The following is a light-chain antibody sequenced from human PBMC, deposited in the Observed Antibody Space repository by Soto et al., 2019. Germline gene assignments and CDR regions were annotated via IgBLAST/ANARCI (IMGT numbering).Light chain of an antibody. J-gene: IGKJ1*01. CDR3: QQSYDTPPT. CDR1: QSISSY. CDR2: VVS. V-gene: IGKV1-39*01. Sequence: DIQITHSPSSLSASVGDRVTITFRASQSISSYLNWYQQKPGKAPNLLIYVVSSLQSGVPSRFSGSGSGTDFTLTISSLQPEDFATYYCQQSYDTPPTFGQGTKVDIK.